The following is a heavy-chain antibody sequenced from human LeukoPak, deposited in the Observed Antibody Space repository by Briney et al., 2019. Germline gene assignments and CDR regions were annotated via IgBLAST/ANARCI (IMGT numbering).Heavy chain of an antibody. CDR1: GFTFSSYA. V-gene: IGHV3-30-3*01. CDR3: ARDRYYDILTGYRDPIDY. J-gene: IGHJ4*02. CDR2: ISYDGSNK. Sequence: PGGSLRLSCAASGFTFSSYAMHWVRQAPGKGLEWVAVISYDGSNKYYAGSVKGRFTISRDNSKNTLYLQMNSLRAEDTAVYYCARDRYYDILTGYRDPIDYWGQGTLVTVSS. D-gene: IGHD3-9*01.